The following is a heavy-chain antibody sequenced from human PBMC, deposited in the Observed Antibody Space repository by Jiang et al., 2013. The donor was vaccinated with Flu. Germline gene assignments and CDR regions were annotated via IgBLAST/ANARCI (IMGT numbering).Heavy chain of an antibody. V-gene: IGHV3-53*01. D-gene: IGHD6-13*01. CDR3: ARAPLGIASVPSDY. CDR1: GFSVSNNY. J-gene: IGHJ4*02. Sequence: QLLESGGGLIQPGGSLRLSCAASGFSVSNNYMSWVRQAPGKGLEWVSVIYSGGTTYYADSVKGRFTISRDNSKNTLYLQMNSLRAEDTAVYYCARAPLGIASVPSDYWGQGTLVTVSS. CDR2: IYSGGTT.